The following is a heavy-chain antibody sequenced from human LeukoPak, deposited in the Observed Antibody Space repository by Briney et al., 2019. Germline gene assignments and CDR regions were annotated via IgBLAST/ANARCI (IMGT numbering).Heavy chain of an antibody. V-gene: IGHV4-39*07. CDR1: GGSISSSIYY. Sequence: PSETLSLTCIVSGGSISSSIYYWAWVRQPPGKGLEWIGTVFYNGATQYSPSLRSRVTISVDTSKNQFSLKLSSVTAADTAVYYCARGVVPAATAYYYYMDVWGKGTTVTVSS. CDR3: ARGVVPAATAYYYYMDV. D-gene: IGHD2-2*01. J-gene: IGHJ6*03. CDR2: VFYNGAT.